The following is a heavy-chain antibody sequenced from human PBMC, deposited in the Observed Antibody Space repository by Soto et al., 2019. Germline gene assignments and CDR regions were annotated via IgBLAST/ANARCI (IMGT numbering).Heavy chain of an antibody. CDR1: GFTFSSYD. CDR3: AREGLLPPNYYYGMDV. Sequence: GGSLRLSCAASGFTFSSYDMHWVRQATGKGLEWVSAIGTAGDTYYPGSVKGRFTISRENAKNSLYLQMNSLRAEDTAVYYCAREGLLPPNYYYGMDVWGQGTTVTVSS. V-gene: IGHV3-13*01. CDR2: IGTAGDT. D-gene: IGHD3-22*01. J-gene: IGHJ6*02.